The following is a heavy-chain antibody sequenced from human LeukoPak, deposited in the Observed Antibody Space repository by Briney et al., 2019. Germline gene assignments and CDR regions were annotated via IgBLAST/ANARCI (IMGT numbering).Heavy chain of an antibody. J-gene: IGHJ6*02. CDR1: GGSISSYY. V-gene: IGHV4-59*08. D-gene: IGHD2-2*01. CDR3: ARVVPAATHAEYYYYGMDV. CDR2: IYYSGST. Sequence: PSETLSLTCTVSGGSISSYYWSWIRQPPGKGLEWIGYIYYSGSTNYNPSLKSRVTISVDTSKNQFSLKPSSVTAADTAVYYCARVVPAATHAEYYYYGMDVWGQGTTVTVSS.